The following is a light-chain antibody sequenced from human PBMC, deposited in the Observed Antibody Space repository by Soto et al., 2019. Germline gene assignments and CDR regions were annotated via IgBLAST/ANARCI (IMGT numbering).Light chain of an antibody. V-gene: IGKV4-1*01. CDR1: QSILYSSNNKNY. CDR2: WAS. Sequence: DIVMTQSPDSLAVSLGERATINCKSSQSILYSSNNKNYLAWYQQKPGQPPKLVIYWASTRESGVPDRFSGSGSGTDFTLTISSLQAEDVAVYYCQQYYSTPCTFGQGTKLEIK. CDR3: QQYYSTPCT. J-gene: IGKJ2*02.